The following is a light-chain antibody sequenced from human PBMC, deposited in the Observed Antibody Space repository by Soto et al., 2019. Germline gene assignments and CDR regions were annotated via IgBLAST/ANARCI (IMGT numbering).Light chain of an antibody. Sequence: EIVLTQSPGTLSLSPGERATLSCRASQSVSSSYLAWYQQKPGQAPRFLIYGTSSRATGIPDRFSGSGSGTDFSLTISRLEPEDFAVYYCHQYGSSPTTLGQATKV. CDR1: QSVSSSY. V-gene: IGKV3-20*01. J-gene: IGKJ1*01. CDR3: HQYGSSPTT. CDR2: GTS.